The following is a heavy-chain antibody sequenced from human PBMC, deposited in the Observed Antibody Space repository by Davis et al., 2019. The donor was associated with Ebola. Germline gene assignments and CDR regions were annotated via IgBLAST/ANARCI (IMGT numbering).Heavy chain of an antibody. CDR1: GYTFTDYY. V-gene: IGHV1-2*06. J-gene: IGHJ4*02. Sequence: ASVKVSCKTSGYTFTDYYIHWVRQAPGQGLEWMGRINPSSGGTNFAQKFQGRVTMTRDTSISTAYMEVSRLTSDDTAVYYRARETGEDSSQYFDYWGQGTLVTVSS. D-gene: IGHD3-10*01. CDR3: ARETGEDSSQYFDY. CDR2: INPSSGGT.